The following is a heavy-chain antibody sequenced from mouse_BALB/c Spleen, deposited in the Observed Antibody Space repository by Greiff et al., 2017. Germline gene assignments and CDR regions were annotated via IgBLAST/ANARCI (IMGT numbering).Heavy chain of an antibody. Sequence: EVMLVESGGGLVQPGGSLKLSCAASGFTFSSYGMSWVRQTPDKRLELVATINSNGGSTYYPDSVKGRFTISRDNAKNTLYLQMSSLKSEDTAMYYCARDNWDPFDYWGQGTTLTVSS. CDR2: INSNGGST. CDR3: ARDNWDPFDY. J-gene: IGHJ2*01. V-gene: IGHV5-6-3*01. D-gene: IGHD4-1*01. CDR1: GFTFSSYG.